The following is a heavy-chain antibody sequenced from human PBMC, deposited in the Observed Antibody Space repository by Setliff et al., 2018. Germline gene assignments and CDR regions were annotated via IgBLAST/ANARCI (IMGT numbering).Heavy chain of an antibody. CDR2: IIPIFGTA. CDR3: ARGPSPTVTPSRLIYFYHMDV. V-gene: IGHV1-69*13. CDR1: GYNFKTYA. J-gene: IGHJ6*03. D-gene: IGHD4-17*01. Sequence: SVEVSCKASGYNFKTYAISWVRQAPGQGLEWMGGIIPIFGTANYAQKFQGRLTITADQSTTTVYMELSSLRFDDTALYYCARGPSPTVTPSRLIYFYHMDVWGTGTTVTVSS.